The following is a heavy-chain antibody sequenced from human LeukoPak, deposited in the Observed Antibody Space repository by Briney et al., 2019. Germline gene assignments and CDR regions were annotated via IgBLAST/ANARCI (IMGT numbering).Heavy chain of an antibody. J-gene: IGHJ3*02. CDR3: ARVRSGYYPRYAFDI. CDR2: INPSGGRT. D-gene: IGHD3-22*01. V-gene: IGHV1-46*01. Sequence: ASVKVSCQASGYTFTSYYMHWVRPAPCQGLEWMGIINPSGGRTSYAQKFQGRVTMTRDTSTSTVYMVLSSVRSEDTAVYYCARVRSGYYPRYAFDIWGQGTMVTVSS. CDR1: GYTFTSYY.